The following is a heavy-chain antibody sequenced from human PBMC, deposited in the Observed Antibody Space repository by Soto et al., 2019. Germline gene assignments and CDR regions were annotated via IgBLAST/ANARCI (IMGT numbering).Heavy chain of an antibody. J-gene: IGHJ4*02. CDR1: GVSISNYY. V-gene: IGHV4-59*01. CDR3: VRGFYDNAGYSAPFDS. CDR2: IHNSGST. D-gene: IGHD3-22*01. Sequence: SETLSLTCTVSGVSISNYYWNWIRQPPGKRLEWIGYIHNSGSTKYNPSLKSRVTISVDTSRNQFSLQLKSLTATDTAVYYCVRGFYDNAGYSAPFDSWGRGTLVT.